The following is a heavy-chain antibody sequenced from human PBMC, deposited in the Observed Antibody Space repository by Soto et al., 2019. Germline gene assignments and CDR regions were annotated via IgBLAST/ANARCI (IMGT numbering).Heavy chain of an antibody. CDR1: GYSFTSYW. Sequence: GESLKISCKGSGYSFTSYWIGWVRQMPGKGLEWMGIIYPGDSDTRYSPSFQGQVTISADKSISPAYLQWSSLKASDTAMYYCARSHPYCSGGSCYHPMGYYYYYMDVWGKGTTVTVSS. CDR2: IYPGDSDT. V-gene: IGHV5-51*01. J-gene: IGHJ6*03. CDR3: ARSHPYCSGGSCYHPMGYYYYYMDV. D-gene: IGHD2-15*01.